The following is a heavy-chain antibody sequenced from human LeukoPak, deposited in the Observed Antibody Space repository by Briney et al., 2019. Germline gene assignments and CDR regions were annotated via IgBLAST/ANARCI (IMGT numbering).Heavy chain of an antibody. CDR3: ARDLVRTDGLRWFDP. D-gene: IGHD3/OR15-3a*01. V-gene: IGHV1-46*01. Sequence: ASVKVSCKASGYTFTSYYMHWVRQPPGQGLEWMGIINPSGGSTSYAQKFQGRVTMTRATSTSTVYMELSSLRSEDTAVYYCARDLVRTDGLRWFDPWGQGTLVTVSS. CDR1: GYTFTSYY. CDR2: INPSGGST. J-gene: IGHJ5*02.